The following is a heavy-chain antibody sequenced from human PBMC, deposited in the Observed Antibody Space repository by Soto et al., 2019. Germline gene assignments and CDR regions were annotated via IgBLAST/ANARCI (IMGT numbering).Heavy chain of an antibody. V-gene: IGHV1-69*13. CDR3: PRVRDCSTTRCYGRAFDI. CDR2: IIPIFGTA. Sequence: SSVKVSCKASGGTFSSYAIIWVRQSPAQGLEGMGGIIPIFGTANYAQKFEGRVTITAYESTSTAYMKLSSLRSEDTAVYYCPRVRDCSTTRCYGRAFDICGQRRMVT. D-gene: IGHD2-2*01. J-gene: IGHJ3*02. CDR1: GGTFSSYA.